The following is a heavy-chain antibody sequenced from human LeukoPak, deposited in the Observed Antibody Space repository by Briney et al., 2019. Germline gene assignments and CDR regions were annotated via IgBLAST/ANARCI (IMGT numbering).Heavy chain of an antibody. D-gene: IGHD6-19*01. CDR2: IKQDGSEK. V-gene: IGHV3-7*01. CDR1: GFTFSSYW. CDR3: ARLPGATSSGWYESYYYYGMDV. Sequence: GGSLRLSCAASGFTFSSYWMSWVRQAPGKGLEWVANIKQDGSEKYYVDSVKGRFTISRDNAKNSLYLQMNSLRAEDTAVYYCARLPGATSSGWYESYYYYGMDVWGQGTTVTVSS. J-gene: IGHJ6*02.